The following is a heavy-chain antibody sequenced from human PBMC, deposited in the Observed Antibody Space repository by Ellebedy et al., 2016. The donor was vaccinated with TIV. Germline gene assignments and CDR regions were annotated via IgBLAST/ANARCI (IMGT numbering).Heavy chain of an antibody. D-gene: IGHD2-2*01. CDR2: INNDGSST. Sequence: GESLKISCAASEFTFSTYWMYWVRQAPGQGLVWVSQINNDGSSTNYADSVKGRFTISRDNSKNTLYLQMNSLRAEDTAVYYCARTPYAYDAFHLWGQGTMVTVSS. V-gene: IGHV3-74*01. CDR3: ARTPYAYDAFHL. CDR1: EFTFSTYW. J-gene: IGHJ3*01.